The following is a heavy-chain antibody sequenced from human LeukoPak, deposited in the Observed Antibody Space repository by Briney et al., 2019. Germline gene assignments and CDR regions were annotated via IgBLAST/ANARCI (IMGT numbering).Heavy chain of an antibody. V-gene: IGHV4-39*07. Sequence: PSETLSLTCTVSGGSISSSSYYWGWIRQPPGKGLEWIGSIYYSGSTYYNPSLKSRVTISVDTSKNQFSLKLSSVTAADTAVYYCARDTELLPYYYYYYGMDVWRQGTTVTVSS. CDR3: ARDTELLPYYYYYYGMDV. CDR2: IYYSGST. D-gene: IGHD1-26*01. J-gene: IGHJ6*02. CDR1: GGSISSSSYY.